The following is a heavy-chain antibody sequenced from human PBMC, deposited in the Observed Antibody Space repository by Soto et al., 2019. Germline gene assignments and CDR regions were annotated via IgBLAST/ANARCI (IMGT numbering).Heavy chain of an antibody. CDR1: CDWISTCFDY. J-gene: IGHJ6*01. CDR2: VYYSGAT. V-gene: IGHV4-31*03. Sequence: LSLACXVSCDWISTCFDYYNCMLQVPVKGLEWIGYVYYSGATHYSPSLRARATISRDTSKNQFSLRLISVTAADKALYYCARDKDMHHNVWGLRGQRLQVNLYYG. CDR3: ARDKDMHHNVWGLRGQRLQVNLYYG. D-gene: IGHD3-16*01.